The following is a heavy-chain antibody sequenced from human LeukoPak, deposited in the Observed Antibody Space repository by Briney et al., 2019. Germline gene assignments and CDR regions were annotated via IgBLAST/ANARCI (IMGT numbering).Heavy chain of an antibody. V-gene: IGHV4-39*01. CDR2: IYYSGST. J-gene: IGHJ5*02. CDR3: ARQVGMTAAAVHDP. D-gene: IGHD6-25*01. Sequence: PSETLSLTCSVSGAANSSRSSYWGWLRQPPGKGLEWIGSIYYSGSTYYNPSLKSRVTISVDTSNNQFSLKLSSVTAADTAVYYCARQVGMTAAAVHDPWGQGTLVTVSS. CDR1: GAANSSRSSY.